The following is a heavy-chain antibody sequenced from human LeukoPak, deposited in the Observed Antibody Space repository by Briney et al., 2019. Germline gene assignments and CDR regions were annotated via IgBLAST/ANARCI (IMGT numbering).Heavy chain of an antibody. CDR1: GYTFTGYY. CDR3: AKTGGRIFPKDY. Sequence: ASVKVSCKASGYTFTGYYMHWVRQAPGQGLEWMGWINPNSGSTNYAQKFQGRVTMTRDTSISTAYMELSRLRSDDTAVYYCAKTGGRIFPKDYWGQGTLVTVSS. J-gene: IGHJ4*02. D-gene: IGHD2-8*02. V-gene: IGHV1-2*02. CDR2: INPNSGST.